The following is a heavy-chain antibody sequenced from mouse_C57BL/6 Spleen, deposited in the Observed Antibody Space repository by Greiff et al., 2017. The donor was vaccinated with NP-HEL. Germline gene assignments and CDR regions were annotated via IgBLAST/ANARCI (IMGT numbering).Heavy chain of an antibody. V-gene: IGHV14-1*01. J-gene: IGHJ4*01. D-gene: IGHD1-1*01. CDR2: IDPEDGDT. CDR1: GFNIKDYY. Sequence: EVQLQQSGAELVRPGASVKLSCTASGFNIKDYYMHWVKQRPEQGLEWIGRIDPEDGDTEYAPKFQGKATMTADTSSNTAYLQLSSLTSEDTAVEYCTTSYYGSSWNYAMDYWGQGTSVTVSS. CDR3: TTSYYGSSWNYAMDY.